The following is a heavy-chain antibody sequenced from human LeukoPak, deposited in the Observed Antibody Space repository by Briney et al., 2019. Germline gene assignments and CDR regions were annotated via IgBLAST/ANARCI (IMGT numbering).Heavy chain of an antibody. D-gene: IGHD3-22*01. J-gene: IGHJ5*02. CDR1: GFTFSSYA. V-gene: IGHV3-64D*09. Sequence: PGGSLRLSCSASGFTFSSYAMHWVRQAPGKGLEYVSAISSNGGSTYYADSVKGRFTISRDNSKNTLYLQMSSLRAEDTAVYYCVKGGSYYYDSSGYYNWFDPWGQGTLVTVSS. CDR3: VKGGSYYYDSSGYYNWFDP. CDR2: ISSNGGST.